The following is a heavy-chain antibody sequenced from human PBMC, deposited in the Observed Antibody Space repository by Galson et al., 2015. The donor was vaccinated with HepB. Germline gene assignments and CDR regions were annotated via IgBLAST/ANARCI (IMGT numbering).Heavy chain of an antibody. J-gene: IGHJ4*02. CDR3: AKDFCRADNCDPFAY. CDR1: GFTFSNYA. V-gene: IGHV3-23*05. D-gene: IGHD3-3*01. CDR2: IYPSEQTT. Sequence: SLRLSCAASGFTFSNYAMSWVRQAPGKGLEWVSGIYPSEQTTYYADSVKGRFTISRDNSKNTVYLQMNSLRAEDTAVYFCAKDFCRADNCDPFAYWGQGTLVTVSS.